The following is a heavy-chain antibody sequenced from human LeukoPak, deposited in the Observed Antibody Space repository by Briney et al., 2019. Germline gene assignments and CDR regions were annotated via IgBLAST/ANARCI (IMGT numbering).Heavy chain of an antibody. J-gene: IGHJ4*02. V-gene: IGHV3-23*01. CDR1: GFTFSSYA. CDR2: ISGSGGST. Sequence: GGSLRLSCAASGFTFSSYAMSWVRQAPGKGLEWVSAISGSGGSTYYANSVKGRFTISRDNSKNTLYLQMNSLRAEDTAVYYYAKPRSGSYDFDYWGQGTLVTVSS. D-gene: IGHD1-26*01. CDR3: AKPRSGSYDFDY.